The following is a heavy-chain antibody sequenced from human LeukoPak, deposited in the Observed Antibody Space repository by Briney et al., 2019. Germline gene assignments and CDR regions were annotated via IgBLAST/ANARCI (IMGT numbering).Heavy chain of an antibody. D-gene: IGHD4-23*01. J-gene: IGHJ4*02. CDR3: ARSVFGDNSRGLDY. CDR1: GFTISSYW. CDR2: IHSDGSAT. Sequence: SGGSHRLSCAASGFTISSYWRHWARQAPGKGLVWVSRIHSDGSATYYADSVRGRFTISKDNAKNTLYLKMNSLRAEDTAVYYCARSVFGDNSRGLDYWGQGILVTVSS. V-gene: IGHV3-74*01.